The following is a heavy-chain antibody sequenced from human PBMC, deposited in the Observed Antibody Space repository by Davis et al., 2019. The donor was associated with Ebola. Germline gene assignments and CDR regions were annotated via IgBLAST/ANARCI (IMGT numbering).Heavy chain of an antibody. V-gene: IGHV3-7*01. J-gene: IGHJ6*02. CDR3: ARIYGDYYYYGMDV. CDR2: IKEDGSEK. CDR1: GFTFSTYW. Sequence: GGSLRLSCVASGFTFSTYWMTWVRQAPGMGLEWVANIKEDGSEKRYVGSVKGRFTISRDNAKNSLYLQMNSLRAEDTAVYYCARIYGDYYYYGMDVWGQGTTVTVSS. D-gene: IGHD4-17*01.